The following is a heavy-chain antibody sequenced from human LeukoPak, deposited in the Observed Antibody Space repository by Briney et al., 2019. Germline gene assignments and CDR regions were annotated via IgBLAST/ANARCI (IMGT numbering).Heavy chain of an antibody. J-gene: IGHJ6*03. CDR1: GYSFSSYG. V-gene: IGHV3-30*02. CDR3: ARGNPDYYYYYMDV. CDR2: IRHNGNYK. Sequence: GGSLRLSCAASGYSFSSYGMHWVRQAPGKGLEWVAFIRHNGNYKHYADSVKGRFIISRDNSKNTVDLQMNSLRPEDTAVYYCARGNPDYYYYYMDVWGKGTTVTVSS.